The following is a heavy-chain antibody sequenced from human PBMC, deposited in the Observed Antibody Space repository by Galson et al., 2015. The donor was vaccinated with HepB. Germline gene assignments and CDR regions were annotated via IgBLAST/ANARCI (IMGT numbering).Heavy chain of an antibody. V-gene: IGHV1-8*01. CDR2: MNPNSGNT. Sequence: SVKVSCKASGYTFTSYDINWVRQATGQGLEWMGWMNPNSGNTGYAQKFQGRVTMTRNTSISTAYMELSSLRSEDTAVYYCARESDWDDAFDIWGQGTMVTVSS. D-gene: IGHD3-9*01. CDR3: ARESDWDDAFDI. CDR1: GYTFTSYD. J-gene: IGHJ3*02.